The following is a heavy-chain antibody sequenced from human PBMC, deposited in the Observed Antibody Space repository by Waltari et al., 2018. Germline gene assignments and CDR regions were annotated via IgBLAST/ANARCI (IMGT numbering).Heavy chain of an antibody. J-gene: IGHJ4*02. Sequence: QMQLVQSGAEVKKTGSSVKVSCKASGYTFTYRYLPWGRQAPGQALEWRGWITPFNGNTGYAQKFQGRVTMTRNTSISTAYMELSSLRSEDTAVYYCARGSSYAENGYWGQGTLVTVSS. CDR3: ARGSSYAENGY. CDR2: ITPFNGNT. CDR1: GYTFTYRY. D-gene: IGHD2-8*01. V-gene: IGHV1-45*02.